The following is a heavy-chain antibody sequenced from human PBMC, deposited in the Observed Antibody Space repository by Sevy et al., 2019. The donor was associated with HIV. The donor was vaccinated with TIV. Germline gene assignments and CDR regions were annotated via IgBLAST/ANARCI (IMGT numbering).Heavy chain of an antibody. CDR1: GFTFSSYG. J-gene: IGHJ4*02. D-gene: IGHD6-19*01. V-gene: IGHV3-30*18. Sequence: GGSLRLSCAASGFTFSSYGMHWVRQAPGKGLEWVAVISYDGSNKYYADSVKGRFTISGDNSKNTLYLQMNSLRAEDTAVYYCAKLIAVAGRNFDYWGQGTLVTVSS. CDR3: AKLIAVAGRNFDY. CDR2: ISYDGSNK.